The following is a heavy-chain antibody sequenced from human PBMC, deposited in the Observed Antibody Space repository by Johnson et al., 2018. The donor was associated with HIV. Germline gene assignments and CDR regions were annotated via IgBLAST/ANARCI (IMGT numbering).Heavy chain of an antibody. Sequence: QVQLVESGGGVVQPGRSLRLSCAASGFTFSSYGMHWVRQAPGKGLEWVAVIWYDGSNKYYADSVKGRFTISRDNSKNTLYLQMNSLRAEDTAVYYCAKDRGSWDPGVFDIWGQGTMVTVSS. J-gene: IGHJ3*02. V-gene: IGHV3-33*06. CDR3: AKDRGSWDPGVFDI. CDR1: GFTFSSYG. CDR2: IWYDGSNK. D-gene: IGHD1-26*01.